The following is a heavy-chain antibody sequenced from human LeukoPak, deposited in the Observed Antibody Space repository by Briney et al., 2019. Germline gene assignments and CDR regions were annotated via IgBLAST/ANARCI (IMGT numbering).Heavy chain of an antibody. CDR3: AKDVNTAMAFDY. V-gene: IGHV3-23*01. Sequence: GGSLRLSCAASGFTFSIYAMSWVRQAPGKGLEWVSAIRGSGGSTYYADSVKGRFTISSDNPKNTLYPQMNSLRAEDTAVYYCAKDVNTAMAFDYWGQGTLVTVSS. CDR1: GFTFSIYA. CDR2: IRGSGGST. D-gene: IGHD5-18*01. J-gene: IGHJ4*02.